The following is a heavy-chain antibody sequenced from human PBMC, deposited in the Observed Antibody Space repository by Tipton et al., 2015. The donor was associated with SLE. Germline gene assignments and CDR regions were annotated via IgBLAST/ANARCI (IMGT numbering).Heavy chain of an antibody. V-gene: IGHV3-7*01. Sequence: QLVQSGGGVVQPGRSLRLSCAASGFTFNIAWMSWVRQAPGKGLEWVASIKQDGSEIYYVDSVKGRFTISRDNAKNSLYLQMNGLRAEDTAMYYCAREERWGQGTMVTLSS. CDR2: IKQDGSEI. CDR1: GFTFNIAW. CDR3: AREER. D-gene: IGHD5-24*01. J-gene: IGHJ3*01.